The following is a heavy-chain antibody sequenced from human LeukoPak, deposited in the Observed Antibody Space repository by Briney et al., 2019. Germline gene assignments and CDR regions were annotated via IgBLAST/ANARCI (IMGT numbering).Heavy chain of an antibody. V-gene: IGHV4-4*02. CDR1: GGSISSSNW. CDR2: IYHSGST. Sequence: PSETLSLTCAVSGGSISSSNWWSGGRQPPGKGLEWMGEIYHSGSTNYNPSLKSRVTISVDKSKNQFSLKLSSVTAADTAVYYCARYYSGSYSYYFDYWGQGTLVTVSS. J-gene: IGHJ4*02. D-gene: IGHD1-26*01. CDR3: ARYYSGSYSYYFDY.